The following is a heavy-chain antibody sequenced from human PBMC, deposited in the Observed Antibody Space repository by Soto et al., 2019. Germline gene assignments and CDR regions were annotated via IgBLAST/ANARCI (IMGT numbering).Heavy chain of an antibody. V-gene: IGHV1-24*01. Sequence: VASVKVSCKVSGYTLTELSMHWVRQAPGKGLEWMGGFDPEDGETIYAQKFQGRVTMTEDTSTDTAYMELNSLKTEDTAVYYCTTLSITIFGVVLMEVWGQGTTVTVSS. CDR3: TTLSITIFGVVLMEV. CDR1: GYTLTELS. CDR2: FDPEDGET. D-gene: IGHD3-3*01. J-gene: IGHJ6*02.